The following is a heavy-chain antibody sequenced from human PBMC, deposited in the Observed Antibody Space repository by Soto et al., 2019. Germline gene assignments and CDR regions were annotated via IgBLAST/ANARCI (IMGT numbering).Heavy chain of an antibody. D-gene: IGHD6-13*01. CDR3: ARHGGAYSSSWYRRMDYYYGMDV. CDR2: IYDSGST. J-gene: IGHJ6*02. CDR1: GGSISSSSYY. V-gene: IGHV4-39*01. Sequence: SETLSLTCTVSGGSISSSSYYWGWIRQPPGKGLEWIGSIYDSGSTYYNPSLKSRVTISVDTSKNQFSLTLSSVTAADTAVYYCARHGGAYSSSWYRRMDYYYGMDVSGQGTTVTVSS.